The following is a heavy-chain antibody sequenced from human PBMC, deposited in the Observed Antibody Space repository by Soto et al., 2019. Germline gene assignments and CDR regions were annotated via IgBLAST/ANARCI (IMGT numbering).Heavy chain of an antibody. CDR3: IRQTVAGITVLDY. CDR2: ISVSDAFI. Sequence: GGSLRLSCAAPGFNVGAFAVNWVRQAPGKGLEWVSGISVSDAFIYYADSVRGRFSISRDASENILYLQMNNLRVDDTALYYCIRQTVAGITVLDYPSPGSRVTGSS. CDR1: GFNVGAFA. J-gene: IGHJ4*02. V-gene: IGHV3-23*01. D-gene: IGHD1-20*01.